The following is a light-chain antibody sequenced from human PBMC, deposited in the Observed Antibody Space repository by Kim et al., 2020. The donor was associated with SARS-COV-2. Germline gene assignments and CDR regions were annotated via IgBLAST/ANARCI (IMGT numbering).Light chain of an antibody. CDR2: DVS. CDR3: SSYTSSSTRV. J-gene: IGLJ1*01. V-gene: IGLV2-14*03. CDR1: SGDVGGYNY. Sequence: GQSITNSCTGTSGDVGGYNYVSWYQQPPGKAPKFMIYDVSNRPSGVSNRFSGSKSGNTASLTISGLQAEDEADYYCSSYTSSSTRVFGTGTKVTVL.